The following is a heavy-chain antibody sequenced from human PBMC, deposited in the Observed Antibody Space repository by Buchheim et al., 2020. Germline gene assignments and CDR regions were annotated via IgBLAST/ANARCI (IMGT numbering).Heavy chain of an antibody. J-gene: IGHJ5*02. CDR1: GGSFSGYY. CDR3: AREKGDDYVWGSYRRNWFDP. V-gene: IGHV4-34*01. CDR2: INHSGST. D-gene: IGHD3-16*02. Sequence: QVQLQQWGAGLLKPSETLSLTCAVYGGSFSGYYWSWIRQPPGQGLEWIGEINHSGSTNYNPSLKSRVTITVATSKNQFSLKLSSVTAADTAVYYCAREKGDDYVWGSYRRNWFDPWGQGTL.